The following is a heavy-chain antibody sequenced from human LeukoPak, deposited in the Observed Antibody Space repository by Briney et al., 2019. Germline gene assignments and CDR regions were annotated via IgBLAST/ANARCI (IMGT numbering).Heavy chain of an antibody. CDR1: GYSFTSYW. CDR3: ARPRGYCSGGSCYSDYGMDV. V-gene: IGHV5-51*01. Sequence: GESLKISCKGCGYSFTSYWIGWVRPMPGKGLEWMGIIYPGDSDTRYSPSFQGQVTISADKSISTAYLQWSSLKASDTAMYYCARPRGYCSGGSCYSDYGMDVWGQGTTVTVSS. D-gene: IGHD2-15*01. CDR2: IYPGDSDT. J-gene: IGHJ6*02.